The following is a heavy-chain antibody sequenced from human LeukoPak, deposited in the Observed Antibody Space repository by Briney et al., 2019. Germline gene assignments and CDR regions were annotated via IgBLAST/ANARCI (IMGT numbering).Heavy chain of an antibody. D-gene: IGHD1-1*01. Sequence: PGGSLRLSCAASGFTFNNYAMSWVRQAPGMGLEWLSYVSGSGGATYYAASVKGRFTISRDNSKNTVYLQMGSLRAEDTAVYYCAKNRGGTYKYYMDVWGHGTTVTVSS. V-gene: IGHV3-23*01. CDR3: AKNRGGTYKYYMDV. J-gene: IGHJ6*03. CDR2: VSGSGGAT. CDR1: GFTFNNYA.